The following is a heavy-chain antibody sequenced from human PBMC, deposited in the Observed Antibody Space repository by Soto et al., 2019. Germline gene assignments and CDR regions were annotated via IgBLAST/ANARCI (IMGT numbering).Heavy chain of an antibody. CDR2: IKSKTDGGTT. J-gene: IGHJ4*02. Sequence: GGSLRLSCAASGFTFSNAWMSWVRQAPGKGLEWVGRIKSKTDGGTTDYAAPVKGRFTISRDDSKNTLYLQMNSLKTEDTAVYYCTTDRWSDGYCSGGSCYVDYWGQGTLVTVSS. CDR3: TTDRWSDGYCSGGSCYVDY. V-gene: IGHV3-15*01. D-gene: IGHD2-15*01. CDR1: GFTFSNAW.